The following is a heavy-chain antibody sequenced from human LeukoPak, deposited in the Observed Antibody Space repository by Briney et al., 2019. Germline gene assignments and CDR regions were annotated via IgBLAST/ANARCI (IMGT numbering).Heavy chain of an antibody. CDR1: GGSIRRDY. V-gene: IGHV4-59*01. CDR3: ARWFGSGSDNYFGW. D-gene: IGHD3-10*01. Sequence: SETLSLTCTVSGGSIRRDYWSWIRQSPGKGLEWVAYSYYSGSNNYNPSLKSRVTTSLDTSKSQFSLRLTSVTEADTAVYFCARWFGSGSDNYFGWWGQGTLVTVSS. CDR2: SYYSGSN. J-gene: IGHJ4*02.